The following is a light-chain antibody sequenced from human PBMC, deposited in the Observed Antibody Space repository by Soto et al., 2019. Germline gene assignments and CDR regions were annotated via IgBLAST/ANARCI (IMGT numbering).Light chain of an antibody. CDR1: QSISSN. CDR2: GAS. J-gene: IGKJ1*01. Sequence: EIVMTQSPATLSVSPGEGATLSCRASQSISSNLAWYQQKPVQAPRLLIYGASTRATGVPARFSGSGSGTEFTLTISSLQSEDLAVYYCQHYNDWRWTFGQGTKVEIK. V-gene: IGKV3-15*01. CDR3: QHYNDWRWT.